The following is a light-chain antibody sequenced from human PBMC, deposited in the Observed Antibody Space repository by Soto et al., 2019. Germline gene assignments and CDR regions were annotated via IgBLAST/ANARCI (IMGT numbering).Light chain of an antibody. CDR1: QSVSSSY. Sequence: EIVLTQSPGTLSLSPGERATLSCRASQSVSSSYLAWYQQKPGQAPRLLIYDASNRATGIPDRFTGSGSGTDFTLTINRVEPEDFAVYFCQQYAGSPRTFGQGTKVDIK. CDR3: QQYAGSPRT. CDR2: DAS. J-gene: IGKJ1*01. V-gene: IGKV3-20*01.